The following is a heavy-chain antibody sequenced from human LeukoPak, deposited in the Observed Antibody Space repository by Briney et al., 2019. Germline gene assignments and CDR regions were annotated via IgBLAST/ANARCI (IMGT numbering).Heavy chain of an antibody. Sequence: GGSLRLSCAASGFTFSRYSMNGVRQAPGKGLEWLSSIAGGGGYIYYADSVKGRFTISRDNAKNSLYLQMNSLRAEDTAVYYCAKFRLSNYDILTGYYYYLDSWGQGTLVTVSS. V-gene: IGHV3-21*01. J-gene: IGHJ4*02. CDR1: GFTFSRYS. CDR3: AKFRLSNYDILTGYYYYLDS. CDR2: IAGGGGYI. D-gene: IGHD3-9*01.